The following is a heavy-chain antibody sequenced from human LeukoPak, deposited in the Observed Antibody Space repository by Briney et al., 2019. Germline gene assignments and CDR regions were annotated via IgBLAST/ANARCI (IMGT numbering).Heavy chain of an antibody. D-gene: IGHD2-2*01. Sequence: PSETLSLTCTVSGGSITNYYWSWIRQPAGKGLEWMGRIYTSGSTSYNPSLKSRVTMSIDTSKNQFSLKLSSVTAADTAVYYCARGCSSTSCWLRMDVWGQGTTVTVSS. V-gene: IGHV4-4*07. CDR2: IYTSGST. CDR3: ARGCSSTSCWLRMDV. J-gene: IGHJ6*02. CDR1: GGSITNYY.